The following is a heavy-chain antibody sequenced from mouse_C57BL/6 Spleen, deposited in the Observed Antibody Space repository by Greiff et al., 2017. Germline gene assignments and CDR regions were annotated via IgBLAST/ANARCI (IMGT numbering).Heavy chain of an antibody. J-gene: IGHJ4*01. CDR1: GYTFTSYW. CDR3: ARSVYGSSWGYAMDY. Sequence: QVQLQQPGAELVKPGASVKMSCKASGYTFTSYWITWVKQRPGQGLEWIGDIYPGSGSTNYNEKFKGKATLTVDTSSSTAYMQLSSLTSEDSAVYYWARSVYGSSWGYAMDYWGQGASGNGSS. D-gene: IGHD1-1*01. CDR2: IYPGSGST. V-gene: IGHV1-55*01.